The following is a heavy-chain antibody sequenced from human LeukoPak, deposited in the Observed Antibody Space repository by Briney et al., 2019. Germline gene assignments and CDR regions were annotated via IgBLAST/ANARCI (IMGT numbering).Heavy chain of an antibody. J-gene: IGHJ4*02. V-gene: IGHV4-34*01. CDR2: INHSGST. CDR3: ARAYYYGSGSYYALRY. CDR1: GGSFSGYY. D-gene: IGHD3-10*01. Sequence: PSETLSLTXAVYGGSFSGYYWSWIRQPPGKGLEWIGEINHSGSTNYNPSLKSRVTISVDTSKNQFSLKLSSVTAADTAVYYCARAYYYGSGSYYALRYWGQGTLVTVSS.